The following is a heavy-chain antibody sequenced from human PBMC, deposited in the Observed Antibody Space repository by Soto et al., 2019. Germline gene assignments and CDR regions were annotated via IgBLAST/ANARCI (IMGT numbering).Heavy chain of an antibody. J-gene: IGHJ5*02. Sequence: QVTLEESGPVLVKPTETLTLTCTVYGVSLSDARMGVSWIRQPPGKALEWLAHIFSNDEKFYSTSLRTRLTISKDTSRSQVVLTMTNMDPVDTATYFCARIWRAGGAQLWFDPWGQGTLVTVSS. CDR1: GVSLSDARMG. CDR3: ARIWRAGGAQLWFDP. CDR2: IFSNDEK. V-gene: IGHV2-26*01. D-gene: IGHD2-8*02.